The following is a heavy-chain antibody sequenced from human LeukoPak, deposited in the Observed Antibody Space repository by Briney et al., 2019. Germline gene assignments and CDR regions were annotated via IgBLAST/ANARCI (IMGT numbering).Heavy chain of an antibody. V-gene: IGHV3-7*01. D-gene: IGHD2-2*01. CDR3: ARVNIVVVPAASPLDY. Sequence: RGSLRLSCAASGFTFSSYWMSWVRQAPGKGLEWVANIKQDGSEKYYVDSVKGRFTISRDNAKNSLYLQMNSLRAEDTAVYYCARVNIVVVPAASPLDYWGQGTLVTVSS. CDR2: IKQDGSEK. J-gene: IGHJ4*02. CDR1: GFTFSSYW.